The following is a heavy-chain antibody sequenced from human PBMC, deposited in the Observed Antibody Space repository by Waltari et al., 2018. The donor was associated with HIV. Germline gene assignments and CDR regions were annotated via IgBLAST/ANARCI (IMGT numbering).Heavy chain of an antibody. Sequence: EVQLVESGGGLVQSGGSLRLSCAASGFTFSSYWMSWVRQAPGKGLEWVANIKQDGNEKYYVDSVKGRFTISRDNAKNSLYLQMNSLRAEDTAVYYCARLVCSGGRCYWFDAWGQGTLVSVSS. CDR3: ARLVCSGGRCYWFDA. D-gene: IGHD2-15*01. J-gene: IGHJ5*02. CDR2: IKQDGNEK. CDR1: GFTFSSYW. V-gene: IGHV3-7*04.